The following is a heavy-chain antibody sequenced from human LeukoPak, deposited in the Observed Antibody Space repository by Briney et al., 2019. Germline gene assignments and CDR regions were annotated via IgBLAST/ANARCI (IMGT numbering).Heavy chain of an antibody. CDR2: ISYDGSNK. CDR3: ARAGGYCGRISCPYYFDY. Sequence: PGGSLRLSCAASGFTFSSYGMHWVRQAPGKGLEWVAVISYDGSNKYYADSVKGRFTISRDNSKNTLYLQMNSLRAEDTAVYYCARAGGYCGRISCPYYFDYWGQGSLVAVSS. CDR1: GFTFSSYG. V-gene: IGHV3-30*03. J-gene: IGHJ4*02. D-gene: IGHD2-15*01.